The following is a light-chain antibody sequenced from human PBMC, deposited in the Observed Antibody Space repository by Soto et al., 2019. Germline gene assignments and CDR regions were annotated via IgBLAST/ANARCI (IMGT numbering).Light chain of an antibody. J-gene: IGLJ1*01. V-gene: IGLV2-18*02. CDR2: DVS. CDR3: SSYTSSSTHV. CDR1: SSDVGSYNR. Sequence: QSVLTQPPSVSGSPGQSVAISCTGTSSDVGSYNRVSWYQQPPGTAPKLMIYDVSDRPSGVPDRFSGSKSGNTASLTISGLQAEDEADYYCSSYTSSSTHVFGTGTKVPVL.